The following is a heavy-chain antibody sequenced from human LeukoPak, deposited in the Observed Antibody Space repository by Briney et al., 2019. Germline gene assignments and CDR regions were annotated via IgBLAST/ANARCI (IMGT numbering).Heavy chain of an antibody. D-gene: IGHD5-12*01. Sequence: ASVKVSCKASGYSFISYDINRVRQATGQGLEWLGWMNPNSGTTGYAQNFQGRVSMTRDTAISTAYLELSNLRSDDTAVYFCARNLARTGDFDYWGQGTLVTVSS. CDR2: MNPNSGTT. CDR1: GYSFISYD. CDR3: ARNLARTGDFDY. J-gene: IGHJ4*02. V-gene: IGHV1-8*02.